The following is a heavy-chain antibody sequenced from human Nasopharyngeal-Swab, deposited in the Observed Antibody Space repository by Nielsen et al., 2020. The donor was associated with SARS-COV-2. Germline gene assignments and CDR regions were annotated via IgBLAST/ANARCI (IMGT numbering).Heavy chain of an antibody. D-gene: IGHD6-19*01. CDR1: GFTFSSYA. CDR2: IWYDGSNK. CDR3: ARDKERAGYSSGWYGL. V-gene: IGHV3-33*08. J-gene: IGHJ4*02. Sequence: GGSLRLSCAASGFTFSSYAMSWVRQAPGKGLEWVAVIWYDGSNKYYADSVKGRFTISRDNSKNTLYLQMNSLRAEDTAVYYCARDKERAGYSSGWYGLGGQGTLVTVSS.